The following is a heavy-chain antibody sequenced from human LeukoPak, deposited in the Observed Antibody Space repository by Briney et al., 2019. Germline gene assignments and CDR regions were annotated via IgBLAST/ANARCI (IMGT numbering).Heavy chain of an antibody. J-gene: IGHJ4*02. CDR1: GFIFSSYS. CDR3: ARDLIWDSSGSDY. CDR2: ISYDGSNK. Sequence: PGGSLRLSCAASGFIFSSYSMQWVRQAPGKGLEWVAIISYDGSNKFYGDSVKGRFTISRDNSKNAVYLQMNSLGAQDTAVYYCARDLIWDSSGSDYWGQGTLVTVSS. V-gene: IGHV3-30*03. D-gene: IGHD3-22*01.